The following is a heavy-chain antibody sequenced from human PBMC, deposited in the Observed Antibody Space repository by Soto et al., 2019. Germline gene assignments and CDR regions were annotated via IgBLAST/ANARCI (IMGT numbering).Heavy chain of an antibody. J-gene: IGHJ4*02. D-gene: IGHD1-26*01. CDR2: IKSDGSSK. CDR3: ARALVWSGSYYAFDF. Sequence: EVQLVESGGGLVQPGGSLRLSCAASGFTFSSYWMYWVRQAPGKGLVWVSRIKSDGSSKTYADSVKGLFTLSRDKAKNTLYLQMNSLRAEDTAVYYCARALVWSGSYYAFDFWGQGTLVTVSS. V-gene: IGHV3-74*01. CDR1: GFTFSSYW.